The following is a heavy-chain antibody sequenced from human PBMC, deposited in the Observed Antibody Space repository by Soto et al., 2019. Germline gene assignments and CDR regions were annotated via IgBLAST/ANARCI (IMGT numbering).Heavy chain of an antibody. Sequence: GGSLRLSCAASGLTFSSYSMNWVRQAPGKGLEWVSYISSSSSTIYYADSVKGRFTISRDNAKNSLYLQMNSLRAEDTAVYYCAKLDDILTPYGMDVWGQGTTVTVSS. CDR3: AKLDDILTPYGMDV. CDR2: ISSSSSTI. J-gene: IGHJ6*02. D-gene: IGHD3-9*01. CDR1: GLTFSSYS. V-gene: IGHV3-48*01.